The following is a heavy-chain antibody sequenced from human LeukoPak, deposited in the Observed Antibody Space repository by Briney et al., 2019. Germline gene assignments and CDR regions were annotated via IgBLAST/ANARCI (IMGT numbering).Heavy chain of an antibody. J-gene: IGHJ4*02. D-gene: IGHD3-22*01. Sequence: PGGSLRLSCVASGFTFSDHYMDWVRQAPEKGLEWVGRSRKKRDSDTTEYAASVKGRFTISRDDSKNSLYLQMNSLKTEDTAVYHCARDGASEHDGSDYSSYYVDYWGQGTLVTVSS. CDR1: GFTFSDHY. V-gene: IGHV3-72*01. CDR3: ARDGASEHDGSDYSSYYVDY. CDR2: SRKKRDSDTT.